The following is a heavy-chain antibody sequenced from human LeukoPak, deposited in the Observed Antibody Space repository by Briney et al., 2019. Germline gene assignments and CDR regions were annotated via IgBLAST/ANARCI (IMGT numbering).Heavy chain of an antibody. V-gene: IGHV1-69*04. CDR2: IIPILGIA. CDR3: ARGRHYYGMDV. Sequence: GASAKVSCKASGGTFSSYAISWVRQAPGQGLEWMGRIIPILGIANYAQKFQGRVTITADKSTSTAYMELSSLRSEDTAVYYCARGRHYYGMDVWGQGTTVTVSS. J-gene: IGHJ6*02. CDR1: GGTFSSYA.